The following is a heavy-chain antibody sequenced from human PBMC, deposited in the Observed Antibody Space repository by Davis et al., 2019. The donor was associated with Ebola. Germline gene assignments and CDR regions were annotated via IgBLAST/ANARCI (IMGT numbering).Heavy chain of an antibody. D-gene: IGHD3-3*01. V-gene: IGHV4-38-2*02. CDR3: ARGVRWSGYYLDY. J-gene: IGHJ4*02. CDR2: IYHSGST. Sequence: PSETLSLTCTVSGYSISSGYYWGWIRQPPGKGLEWIGSIYHSGSTYYNPSLKSRVTISVDTSKNQFSLKLSSVTAADTAVYYCARGVRWSGYYLDYWGQGTLVTVSS. CDR1: GYSISSGYY.